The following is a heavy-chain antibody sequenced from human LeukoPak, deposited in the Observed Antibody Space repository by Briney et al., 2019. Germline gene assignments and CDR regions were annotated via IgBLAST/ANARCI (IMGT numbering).Heavy chain of an antibody. Sequence: GGSLRLSCAASGVTLSSFAMSWARQAPGKGLEWVSCINSDGSSTSYADSVKGRFTISRDNAKNTLYLQMNSLRAEDTAVYYCARVGPTVTIDAFDIWGQGTMVTVSS. D-gene: IGHD4-17*01. CDR1: GVTLSSFA. V-gene: IGHV3-74*01. CDR3: ARVGPTVTIDAFDI. J-gene: IGHJ3*02. CDR2: INSDGSST.